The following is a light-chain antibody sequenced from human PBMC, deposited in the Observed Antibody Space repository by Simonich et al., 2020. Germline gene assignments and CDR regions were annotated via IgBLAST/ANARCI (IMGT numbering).Light chain of an antibody. Sequence: QSVLTQPPSASGTPGQRVTISCSGSSSNIGSNTVNWYQQLPGTAPKLLIYSKNQRPSGVPDRFPGSKSGTSASLAISGLQSEDEADYYCAAWDDSLNGRVFCGGTKLTVL. CDR1: SSNIGSNT. J-gene: IGLJ3*02. CDR3: AAWDDSLNGRV. V-gene: IGLV1-44*01. CDR2: SKN.